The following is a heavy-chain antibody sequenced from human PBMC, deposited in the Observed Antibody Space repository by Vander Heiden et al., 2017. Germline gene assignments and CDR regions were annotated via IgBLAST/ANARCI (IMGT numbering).Heavy chain of an antibody. CDR3: IKETSAGGADV. CDR2: INWNSGRI. D-gene: IGHD1-26*01. V-gene: IGHV3-9*01. CDR1: GFTFPDYS. J-gene: IGHJ6*02. Sequence: ELKLVESGGDLVQPGGSLRLSCAASGFTFPDYSMHWVRKVPGKGLQWVSGINWNSGRIGYADSVKGRFTISRDNAKNSLYLQMNSLRGEDTALYYCIKETSAGGADVWGQGTTVTVSS.